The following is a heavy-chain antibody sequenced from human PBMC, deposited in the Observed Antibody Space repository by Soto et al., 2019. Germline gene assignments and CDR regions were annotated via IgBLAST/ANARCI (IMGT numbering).Heavy chain of an antibody. CDR1: GGSISSGGYY. J-gene: IGHJ6*02. D-gene: IGHD6-13*01. CDR3: ARDGTLEAAAGDYYYGMDV. Sequence: QVQLQESGPGLVKPSQTLSLTCTVSGGSISSGGYYWSWIRQHPGKGLEWIGYIYYSGSTYYNPSLKRRVTKSVDTSKNQFALKLSSVTAADTAVYYCARDGTLEAAAGDYYYGMDVWGQGTTVTVSS. CDR2: IYYSGST. V-gene: IGHV4-31*03.